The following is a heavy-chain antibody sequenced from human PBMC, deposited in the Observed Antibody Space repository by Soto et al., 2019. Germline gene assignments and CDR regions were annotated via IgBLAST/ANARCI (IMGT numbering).Heavy chain of an antibody. CDR1: GFTFSSYW. CDR2: IKQDGSEK. CDR3: ASWKWIPKFEY. Sequence: PGGSLRLSCAASGFTFSSYWMSWVLQAPGKGLEWVANIKQDGSEKYYVDSVKGRFTISRDNAKNSLYLQMNSLRAEDTAVYYCASWKWIPKFEYWGQGTLVNVSS. D-gene: IGHD5-18*01. J-gene: IGHJ4*02. V-gene: IGHV3-7*01.